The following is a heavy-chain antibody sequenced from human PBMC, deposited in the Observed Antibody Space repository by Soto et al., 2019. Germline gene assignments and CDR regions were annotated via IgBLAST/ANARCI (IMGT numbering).Heavy chain of an antibody. CDR2: ISAYNGNT. D-gene: IGHD3-22*01. CDR3: AREAWRITMRYNWFDP. Sequence: GASVKVSCKASGYTFTSYGISWVRQAPGQGLEWMGWISAYNGNTNYAQKLQGRVTMTTDTSTSTAYMELRSLRSDDTAVYYCAREAWRITMRYNWFDPWGQGTLVTVSS. V-gene: IGHV1-18*01. J-gene: IGHJ5*02. CDR1: GYTFTSYG.